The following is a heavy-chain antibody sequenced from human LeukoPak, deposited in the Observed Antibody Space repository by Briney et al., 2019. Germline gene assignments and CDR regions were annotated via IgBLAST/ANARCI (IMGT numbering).Heavy chain of an antibody. J-gene: IGHJ3*02. CDR2: INHSGST. V-gene: IGHV4-34*01. CDR1: GGSFSGYY. CDR3: ARDRGSGSPDAFDI. Sequence: PSETLSLTCAVYGGSFSGYYWSWIRQPPGKGLEWIGEINHSGSTNYNPSLKSRVTISVDTSKNQFSLKLSSVTAADTAVYYCARDRGSGSPDAFDIWGQGTMVTVSS. D-gene: IGHD3-10*01.